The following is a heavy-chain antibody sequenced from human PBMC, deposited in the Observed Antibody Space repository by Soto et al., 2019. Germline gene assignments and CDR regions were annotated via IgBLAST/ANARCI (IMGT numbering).Heavy chain of an antibody. CDR2: INHSGST. J-gene: IGHJ4*02. CDR1: GGSFSGYY. D-gene: IGHD5-18*01. CDR3: ARARVPKRGYSYGSPYYFDY. Sequence: SETLSLTCAVYGGSFSGYYWSWIRQPPGKGLEWIGEINHSGSTNYNPSLKSRVTISVDTSKNQFPLKLSSVTAADTAVYYCARARVPKRGYSYGSPYYFDYWGQGTLVTVSS. V-gene: IGHV4-34*01.